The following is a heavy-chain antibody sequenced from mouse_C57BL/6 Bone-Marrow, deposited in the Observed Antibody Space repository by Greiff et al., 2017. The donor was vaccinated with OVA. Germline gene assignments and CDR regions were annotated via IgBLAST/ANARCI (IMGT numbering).Heavy chain of an antibody. CDR3: TTEQY. Sequence: EVKLVESGAELVRPGASVKLSCTASGFNIKDDYMHWVKQSPDKGLEWIAWIAPENGDTESASNFQGKAIITADKSTNTAYLQLSSLTSENTAVCSCTTEQYWGQGTSLTVSS. CDR2: IAPENGDT. J-gene: IGHJ2*02. V-gene: IGHV14-4*01. CDR1: GFNIKDDY.